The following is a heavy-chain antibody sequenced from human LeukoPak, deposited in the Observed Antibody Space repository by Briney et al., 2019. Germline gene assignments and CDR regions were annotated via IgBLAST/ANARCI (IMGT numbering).Heavy chain of an antibody. V-gene: IGHV3-53*01. D-gene: IGHD6-13*01. CDR1: GFTLNRNN. J-gene: IGHJ4*02. Sequence: GGSWRLSLAASGFTLNRNNRGGVGRAQGRGRGGVSVIHSGGNTYYADSVKGRFTISRDNPKNTLYLLMNSLRAEDTAVYYCAREVSYRSSWYLDYWGQGTLVIVSS. CDR3: AREVSYRSSWYLDY. CDR2: IHSGGNT.